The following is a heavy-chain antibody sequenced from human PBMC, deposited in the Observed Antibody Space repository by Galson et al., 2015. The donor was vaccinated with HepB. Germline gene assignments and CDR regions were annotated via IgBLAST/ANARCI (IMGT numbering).Heavy chain of an antibody. CDR1: GFTFSSYW. J-gene: IGHJ4*02. D-gene: IGHD6-13*01. CDR3: ARDRGHSSSLD. CDR2: IKQDGSEK. V-gene: IGHV3-7*01. Sequence: SLRLSCAASGFTFSSYWMSWVRQAPGKGLEWVANIKQDGSEKYYVDSVKGRFTISRDNAKNSLYLQMNSLRAEDTVVYYCARDRGHSSSLDWGQGTLVTVSS.